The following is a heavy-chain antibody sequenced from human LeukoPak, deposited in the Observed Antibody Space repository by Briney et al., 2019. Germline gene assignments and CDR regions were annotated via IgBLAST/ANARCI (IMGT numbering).Heavy chain of an antibody. CDR2: INPNSGGT. CDR1: GYTFTGYY. J-gene: IGHJ4*02. CDR3: ARGSSAWYLDY. Sequence: ASVKVSCKASGYTFTGYYMHWMRQAPGRGLEWMGWINPNSGGTNYAQKFQGRVTMTRDTSISTAYLELSRLRSGDTAVYFCARGSSAWYLDYWGQGTLVTVSS. D-gene: IGHD6-19*01. V-gene: IGHV1-2*02.